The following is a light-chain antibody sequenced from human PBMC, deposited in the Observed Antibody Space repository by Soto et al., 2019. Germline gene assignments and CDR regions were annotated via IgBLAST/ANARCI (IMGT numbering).Light chain of an antibody. J-gene: IGKJ5*01. Sequence: DIQMTQSPSSLSASVGDRVTITCRASESIARHLNWYQQKPGKAPKLLIYAASSLQNGVPSRFRGGGSGTDFTLTISNLQPEDFATYYCQQTSTALSLTFGQGTRLEIK. CDR3: QQTSTALSLT. CDR1: ESIARH. CDR2: AAS. V-gene: IGKV1-39*01.